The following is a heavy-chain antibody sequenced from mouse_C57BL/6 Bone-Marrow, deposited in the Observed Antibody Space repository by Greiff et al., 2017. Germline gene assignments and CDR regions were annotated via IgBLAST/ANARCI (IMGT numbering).Heavy chain of an antibody. CDR1: GYTFTSYW. Sequence: VQLQQPGAELVRPGTSVKLSCKASGYTFTSYWMHWVKQRPGQGLEWIGVIDPSDSYTNYNQKFKGKATLTVDTSSSPAYMQLSSLTSEDSAVYYCARWGFDYWGQGTTLTVSS. V-gene: IGHV1-59*01. CDR2: IDPSDSYT. J-gene: IGHJ2*01. CDR3: ARWGFDY.